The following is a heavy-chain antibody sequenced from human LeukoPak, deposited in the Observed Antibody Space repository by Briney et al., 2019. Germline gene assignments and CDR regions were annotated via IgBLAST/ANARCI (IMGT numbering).Heavy chain of an antibody. CDR3: ARDGDEGYMDV. D-gene: IGHD7-27*01. CDR1: GFTFSSYS. Sequence: GGSLRLSCAVSGFTFSSYSMNWVRQAPGKGLEWVSSITGSSTYIYYADSVKGRFTISRDNAKNSLYLQMNSLRAEDTAVYYCARDGDEGYMDVWGKGTAVTVSS. CDR2: ITGSSTYI. V-gene: IGHV3-21*01. J-gene: IGHJ6*03.